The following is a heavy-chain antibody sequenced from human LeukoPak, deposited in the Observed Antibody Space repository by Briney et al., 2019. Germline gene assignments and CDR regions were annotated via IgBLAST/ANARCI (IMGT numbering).Heavy chain of an antibody. CDR2: IRQDGSEK. V-gene: IGHV3-7*01. Sequence: GGSLRLSCEVSGFTFTDYWMNWVRQAPGKGPEWVASIRQDGSEKTYVDSVKGRFTISRDTTKNSLSLQLNGLRAEDTAVYYCARDGAAAGLYFDLWGQGTLVTVSS. CDR3: ARDGAAAGLYFDL. D-gene: IGHD6-13*01. J-gene: IGHJ4*01. CDR1: GFTFTDYW.